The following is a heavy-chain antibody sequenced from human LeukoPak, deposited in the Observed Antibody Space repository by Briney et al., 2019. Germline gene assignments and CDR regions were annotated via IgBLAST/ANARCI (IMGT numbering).Heavy chain of an antibody. Sequence: PGGSLRLSCAASGFTFDDYAMHWVRQAPGKGLEWVSAISGSGGSTYYADSVKGRFTISRDNSKNTLYLQMNSLRAEDTAVYYCAKVRYSSGWFFDYWGQGTLVTVSS. CDR1: GFTFDDYA. J-gene: IGHJ4*02. CDR3: AKVRYSSGWFFDY. D-gene: IGHD6-19*01. V-gene: IGHV3-23*01. CDR2: ISGSGGST.